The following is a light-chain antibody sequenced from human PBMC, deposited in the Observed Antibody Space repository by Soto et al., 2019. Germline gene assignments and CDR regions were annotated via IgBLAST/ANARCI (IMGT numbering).Light chain of an antibody. CDR2: EVT. CDR1: SSDVGAYDH. CDR3: SSYTIRRSWV. Sequence: QSALTQPASVTGSPGQSITISCTGTSSDVGAYDHVSWYQQYPGTAPKLILYEVTNRPSGVSDRLSGSKSGNTASLTISGLQREDEADYFCSSYTIRRSWVFGGGTQLTVL. J-gene: IGLJ7*01. V-gene: IGLV2-14*01.